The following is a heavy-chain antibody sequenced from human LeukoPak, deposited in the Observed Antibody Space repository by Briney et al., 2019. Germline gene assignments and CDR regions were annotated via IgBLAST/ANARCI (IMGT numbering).Heavy chain of an antibody. Sequence: SETLSLTCTVSGGSISSSSYYWGWIRQPPGKGLEWIGSIYYSGSTYYNPSLKSRVTISVDTSKNQFSLKLSSVTAADTAVYYCATSTAADYFDYWGQGTLVTVSS. D-gene: IGHD6-25*01. V-gene: IGHV4-39*07. CDR2: IYYSGST. CDR3: ATSTAADYFDY. CDR1: GGSISSSSYY. J-gene: IGHJ4*02.